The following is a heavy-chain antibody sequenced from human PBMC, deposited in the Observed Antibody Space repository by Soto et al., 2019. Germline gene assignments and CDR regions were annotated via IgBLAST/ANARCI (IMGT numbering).Heavy chain of an antibody. CDR2: INHSGST. V-gene: IGHV4-34*01. J-gene: IGHJ6*02. D-gene: IGHD3-10*01. CDR1: GGSFSGYY. CDR3: ARGPYYYGSGSYHYYYYYGMDV. Sequence: SETLSLTCAVYGGSFSGYYWSWVRQPPGKGLEWIGEINHSGSTTYNPSLKGRVTISVDTSKNQFSLKLSSVTAADTAVYYCARGPYYYGSGSYHYYYYYGMDVWGQGTTVTVS.